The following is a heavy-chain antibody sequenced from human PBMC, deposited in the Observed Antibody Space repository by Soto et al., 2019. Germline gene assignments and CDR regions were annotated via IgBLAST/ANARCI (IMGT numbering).Heavy chain of an antibody. CDR3: AKPSRRRFLENYYYGMDV. CDR1: GFTFSSYA. Sequence: GGSLRLSCAASGFTFSSYAMSWVRQAPGKGLEWVSAISGSGGSTYYADSVKGRFTISRDNSKNTLYLQMNSLRAEDTAVYYCAKPSRRRFLENYYYGMDVWGQGTTVTVSS. J-gene: IGHJ6*02. V-gene: IGHV3-23*01. CDR2: ISGSGGST. D-gene: IGHD3-3*01.